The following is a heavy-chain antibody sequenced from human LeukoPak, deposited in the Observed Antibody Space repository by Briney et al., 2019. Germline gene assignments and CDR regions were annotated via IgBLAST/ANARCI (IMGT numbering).Heavy chain of an antibody. CDR3: ATNPYFDY. CDR2: ISGRGSSA. V-gene: IGHV3-23*01. Sequence: PGGSLRLSCIASGFTFGSNAMSWVRQAPGKGLEWVSAISGRGSSAYYADSVKGRFAISRDNSESTLYLQMNSLRAEDTAVYYCATNPYFDYWGQGTLVTVSS. D-gene: IGHD1-14*01. J-gene: IGHJ4*02. CDR1: GFTFGSNA.